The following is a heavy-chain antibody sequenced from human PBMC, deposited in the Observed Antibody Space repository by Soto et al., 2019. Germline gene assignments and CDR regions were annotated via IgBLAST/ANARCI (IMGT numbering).Heavy chain of an antibody. CDR2: IIPIFGTA. CDR3: ARWSGFRSKYYYYGMDV. D-gene: IGHD3-3*01. V-gene: IGHV1-69*06. CDR1: GGTFSSYA. J-gene: IGHJ6*02. Sequence: ASVKVSCKASGGTFSSYAISRVRQAPGQGLEWMGGIIPIFGTANYAQKFQGRVTITADKSTSTAYMELSSLRSEDTAVYYCARWSGFRSKYYYYGMDVWGQGTTVTVSS.